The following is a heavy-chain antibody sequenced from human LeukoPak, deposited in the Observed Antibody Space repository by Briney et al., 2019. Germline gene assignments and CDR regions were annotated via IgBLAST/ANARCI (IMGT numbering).Heavy chain of an antibody. V-gene: IGHV3-30*04. Sequence: GGSLRLSCTASGFTFGDYAMSWFRQAPGKGLEWVAVISYDGNNKYYAASVKGRFTISRDNSKNTLYLQMNSLRVEDAALYYCARDRFETYSGSYQGAVYFDFWGQGALVTVSS. J-gene: IGHJ4*02. CDR1: GFTFGDYA. CDR3: ARDRFETYSGSYQGAVYFDF. D-gene: IGHD1-26*01. CDR2: ISYDGNNK.